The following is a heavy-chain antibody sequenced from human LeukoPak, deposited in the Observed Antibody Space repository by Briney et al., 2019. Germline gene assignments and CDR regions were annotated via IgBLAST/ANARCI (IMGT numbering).Heavy chain of an antibody. CDR1: GGSVSSGSYY. Sequence: SETLSLTCTVSGGSVSSGSYYWSRIRQPPGKGLEWIGYIYYSGSTNYNPSLKSRVTISVDTSKNQFSLKLSSVTAADTAVYYCAREPARYYYDSSGYHWGQGTLVTVSS. CDR3: AREPARYYYDSSGYH. J-gene: IGHJ5*02. CDR2: IYYSGST. V-gene: IGHV4-61*01. D-gene: IGHD3-22*01.